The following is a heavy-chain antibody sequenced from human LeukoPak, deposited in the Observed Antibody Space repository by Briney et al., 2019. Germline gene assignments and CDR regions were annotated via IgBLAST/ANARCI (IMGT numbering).Heavy chain of an antibody. Sequence: GGSLRLSCAASGFSFSNHGIHWVRQAPGKGLEWVSLIWYDGSNKYYADSVKGRFTISRDNSKNTLYLQMNSLRAEDTAVYYCAKDSYYYDSSGSPFDYWGQGTLVTVSS. CDR3: AKDSYYYDSSGSPFDY. D-gene: IGHD3-22*01. CDR1: GFSFSNHG. V-gene: IGHV3-33*06. CDR2: IWYDGSNK. J-gene: IGHJ4*02.